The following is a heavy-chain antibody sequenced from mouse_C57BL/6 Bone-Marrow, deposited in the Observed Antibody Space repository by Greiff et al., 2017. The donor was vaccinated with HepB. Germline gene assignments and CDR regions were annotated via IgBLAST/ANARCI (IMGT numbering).Heavy chain of an antibody. J-gene: IGHJ4*01. Sequence: QVQLQQPGAELVKPGASVKMSCKASGYTFASYWITWVKQRPGQGLEWIGDIYPGSGSTNYNEKFKSKATLTVDTSSSTAYMQLSSLTSEDSAVYYCARLYYSNSYYAMDYWGQGTSVTVSS. CDR2: IYPGSGST. CDR3: ARLYYSNSYYAMDY. D-gene: IGHD2-5*01. V-gene: IGHV1-55*01. CDR1: GYTFASYW.